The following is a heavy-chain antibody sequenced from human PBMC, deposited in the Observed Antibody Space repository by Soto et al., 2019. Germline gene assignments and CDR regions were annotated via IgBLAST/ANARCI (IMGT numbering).Heavy chain of an antibody. D-gene: IGHD2-15*01. V-gene: IGHV1-69*02. CDR3: ARLAGVVVVAATRGMDV. CDR2: IITILGIA. J-gene: IGHJ6*02. CDR1: GGTFSSYT. Sequence: SVKVSCKASGGTFSSYTISWVRQAPGQGLEWMGRIITILGIANYAQKFQGRVTITADKSTSTAYMELSSLRSEDTAVYYCARLAGVVVVAATRGMDVWG.